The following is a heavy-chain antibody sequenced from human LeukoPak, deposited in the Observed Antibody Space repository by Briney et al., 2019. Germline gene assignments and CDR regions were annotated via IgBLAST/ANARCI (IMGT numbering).Heavy chain of an antibody. CDR2: IKQDGSEK. D-gene: IGHD1-26*01. CDR3: ARGGGSQAV. CDR1: GFTFSSYE. J-gene: IGHJ4*02. Sequence: RAGGSLRLSCAASGFTFSSYEINWVRQAPGKGLEWVANIKQDGSEKYYVDSVKGRFTISRDNAKNSLYLQMNSLRAEDTAVYYCARGGGSQAVWGQGTLVTVSS. V-gene: IGHV3-7*05.